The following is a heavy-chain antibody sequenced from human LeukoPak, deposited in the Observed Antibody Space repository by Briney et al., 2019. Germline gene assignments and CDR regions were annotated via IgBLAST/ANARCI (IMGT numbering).Heavy chain of an antibody. Sequence: GGSLRLSCAGSGFSFSSYGMHWVRQAPGKGLEWMAFIRSDGSNKYYADSVKGRFTISRDNSKNTLYLQMNSLRAEDTDVYYCARTLDSAWEELGYWGQGTLVTVSS. CDR2: IRSDGSNK. D-gene: IGHD6-19*01. CDR1: GFSFSSYG. V-gene: IGHV3-30*02. J-gene: IGHJ4*02. CDR3: ARTLDSAWEELGY.